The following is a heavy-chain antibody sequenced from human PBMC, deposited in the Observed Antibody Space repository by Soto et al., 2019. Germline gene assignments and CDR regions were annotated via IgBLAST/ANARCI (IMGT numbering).Heavy chain of an antibody. CDR2: ISGSGGST. CDR1: GFTFSSYA. J-gene: IGHJ4*02. Sequence: GGSLRLSCAASGFTFSSYAMSWVRQAPGKGLEWVSAISGSGGSTYYADSVKGRFTISRDNSKDTLYLQMNSLRAEDTAVYYCAKPRGRFGDSYWGQGTLVTVSS. CDR3: AKPRGRFGDSY. V-gene: IGHV3-23*01. D-gene: IGHD3-10*01.